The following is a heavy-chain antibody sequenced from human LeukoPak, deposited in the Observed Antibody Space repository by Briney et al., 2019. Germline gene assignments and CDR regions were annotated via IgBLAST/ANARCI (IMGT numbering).Heavy chain of an antibody. J-gene: IGHJ4*02. CDR2: INPSGGST. CDR3: AREGPSEYGSRVAARNDY. CDR1: GYTFTSYY. V-gene: IGHV1-46*03. Sequence: ASVKVSCKASGYTFTSYYMHWVRQAPGQGLEWMGIINPSGGSTSHAQKFQGRVTMTRDTSTSTVYMELSSLRSEDTAVYYCAREGPSEYGSRVAARNDYWGQGTLVTVSS. D-gene: IGHD6-6*01.